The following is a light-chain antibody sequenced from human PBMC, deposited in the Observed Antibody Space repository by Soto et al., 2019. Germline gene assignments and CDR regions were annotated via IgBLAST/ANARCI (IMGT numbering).Light chain of an antibody. V-gene: IGKV3-15*01. CDR2: GAS. CDR1: QSVSSSY. J-gene: IGKJ1*01. Sequence: ETVMKLSRATLSLYPWERATLYCRASQSVSSSYLAWYQQKAGQAPRLLIYGASTRATGIPDRFSGSGSGTEFTLTISRLESEDFAVYYCQQYNNWGTFGQGTKVDIK. CDR3: QQYNNWGT.